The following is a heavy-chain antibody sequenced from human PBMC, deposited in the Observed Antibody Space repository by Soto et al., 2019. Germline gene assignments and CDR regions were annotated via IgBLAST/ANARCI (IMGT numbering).Heavy chain of an antibody. CDR1: GFTFSIYW. D-gene: IGHD2-2*01. V-gene: IGHV3-7*04. J-gene: IGHJ4*02. CDR3: ARDPRPPVRVVVPAARVYYFDY. Sequence: HPAGSLRLSCAASGFTFSIYWMSWVCQAPGKGLEWVANIKQDGNEKYYVDSVKGRFTISRDNAKNSLYLQMNSLRAEDTAVYYCARDPRPPVRVVVPAARVYYFDYWGQGTLVTVSS. CDR2: IKQDGNEK.